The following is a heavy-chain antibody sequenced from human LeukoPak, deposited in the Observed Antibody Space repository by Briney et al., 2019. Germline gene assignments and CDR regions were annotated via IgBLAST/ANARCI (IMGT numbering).Heavy chain of an antibody. CDR2: INPDSGGT. J-gene: IGHJ6*03. Sequence: VASVKASCKASGYSFTDYYMHWVRQAPGQGLESMGWINPDSGGTNYPQKFQGRVTMTRDTSISTAYMELSRLRSDDTAVYYCARGGHYYSYSMDVWGKGTTVTVSS. CDR3: ARGGHYYSYSMDV. V-gene: IGHV1-2*02. CDR1: GYSFTDYY.